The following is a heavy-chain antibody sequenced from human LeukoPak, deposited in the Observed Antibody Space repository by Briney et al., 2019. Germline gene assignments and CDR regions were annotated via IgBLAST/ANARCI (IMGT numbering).Heavy chain of an antibody. J-gene: IGHJ3*02. CDR1: GYTFTSYG. Sequence: ASVKVSCKASGYTFTSYGISWVRQAPGQGLEWMGWSSAYNGNTNYAQKLQGRVTMTTDTSTSTAYIELRSLRSDDTAVYYCAREGGRPGYCSSTSCYGVSRAFDIWGQGTMVTVSS. D-gene: IGHD2-2*01. V-gene: IGHV1-18*01. CDR2: SSAYNGNT. CDR3: AREGGRPGYCSSTSCYGVSRAFDI.